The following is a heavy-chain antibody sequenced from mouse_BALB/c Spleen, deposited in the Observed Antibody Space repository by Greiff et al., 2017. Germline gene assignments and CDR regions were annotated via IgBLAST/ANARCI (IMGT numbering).Heavy chain of an antibody. CDR1: GFSLSSYG. D-gene: IGHD2-14*01. V-gene: IGHV2-9*02. CDR3: AREGSRYDDRPTMDY. CDR2: IWAGGSI. Sequence: VKLVESGPGLVAPSQSLSITCTVSGFSLSSYGVHWVRQPPGKGLEWLGVIWAGGSIIYNSALMSRLSISKDNSKSQGFLKMNSLQTDDTAMYYCAREGSRYDDRPTMDYWGQGTSVTVSS. J-gene: IGHJ4*01.